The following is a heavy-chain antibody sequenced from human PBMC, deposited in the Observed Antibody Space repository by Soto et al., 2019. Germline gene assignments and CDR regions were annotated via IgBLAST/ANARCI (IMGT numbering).Heavy chain of an antibody. Sequence: QVQLQQWGAGPLRPLETLSLTCGVSGGSFSGYYWAWIRQSPGKGLEWIGEINDRGSINYNPSLKSRVSISVDTSKNHYSLMLRSVTAADTAVYYGARESHDILTGPPWVWYFDLWGRGTLVTVSS. V-gene: IGHV4-34*01. D-gene: IGHD3-9*01. CDR2: INDRGSI. CDR3: ARESHDILTGPPWVWYFDL. CDR1: GGSFSGYY. J-gene: IGHJ2*01.